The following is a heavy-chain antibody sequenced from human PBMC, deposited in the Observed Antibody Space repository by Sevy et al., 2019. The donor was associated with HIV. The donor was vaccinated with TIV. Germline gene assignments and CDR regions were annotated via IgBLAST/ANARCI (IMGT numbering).Heavy chain of an antibody. CDR1: GFSLSNYG. Sequence: GGSLRLSCAASGFSLSNYGMHWVRQAPGKGLEWVAVIWHDGSNKYYADSVKGRFTISRDNSKNTLYLQMNSLRVEDTAVYFCARGGDFNDRSAKRDFDYWGQGTLVTVSS. CDR3: ARGGDFNDRSAKRDFDY. J-gene: IGHJ4*02. V-gene: IGHV3-33*01. CDR2: IWHDGSNK. D-gene: IGHD3-22*01.